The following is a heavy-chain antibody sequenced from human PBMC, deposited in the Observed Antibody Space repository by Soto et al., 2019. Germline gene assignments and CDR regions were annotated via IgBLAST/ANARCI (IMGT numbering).Heavy chain of an antibody. CDR2: ISSSGTTI. CDR1: GFTFSDYY. D-gene: IGHD3-10*01. Sequence: QVQLVESGGGLVKPGGSLRLSCAASGFTFSDYYMSWIRQAPGKGLEWLSYISSSGTTIYYADSVKGRFTISRDNAKNSLYLQMSSLIAEDTAVYYCARVRWSGRFGEGYYFDYWGQGTLVTVSS. J-gene: IGHJ4*02. CDR3: ARVRWSGRFGEGYYFDY. V-gene: IGHV3-11*01.